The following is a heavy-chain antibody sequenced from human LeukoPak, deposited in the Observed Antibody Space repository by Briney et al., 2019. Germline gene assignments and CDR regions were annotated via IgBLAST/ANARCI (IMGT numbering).Heavy chain of an antibody. CDR1: GFTFSTCN. V-gene: IGHV3-48*01. Sequence: GGSLRLSCAASGFTFSTCNMNWVRQAPGKGLEWVSYISSSSITRYYADSVEGRFTISRDNAKNSLFLQLNSLRAEDTAVYYCARALGAYYFDDWGQGTLVTVSS. CDR3: ARALGAYYFDD. D-gene: IGHD1-26*01. J-gene: IGHJ4*02. CDR2: ISSSSITR.